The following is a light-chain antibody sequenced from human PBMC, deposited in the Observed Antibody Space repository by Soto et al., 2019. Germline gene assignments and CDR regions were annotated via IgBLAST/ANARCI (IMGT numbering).Light chain of an antibody. CDR2: TAS. Sequence: DIQMTQSPSPVSASVGDRVTITCRASQGVSSWLAWYQQKPGRAPHLLIYTASTLQGGVPSRFSGSGSGTDFTLTISSLQPEDFATYYCQQTNSFPWTFGQGTKVEIK. J-gene: IGKJ1*01. CDR3: QQTNSFPWT. CDR1: QGVSSW. V-gene: IGKV1-12*02.